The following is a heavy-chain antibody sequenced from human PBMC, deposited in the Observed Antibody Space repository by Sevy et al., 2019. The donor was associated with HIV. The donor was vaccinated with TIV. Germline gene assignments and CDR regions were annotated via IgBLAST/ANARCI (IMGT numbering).Heavy chain of an antibody. V-gene: IGHV4-38-2*01. Sequence: SETLSLTCVVSGYSISSYYWWDWFRRPPGKGLEWIGAIHYTGTTQYTPSLNRRVTVSADTSKNQYSLRLSSVTAADTAIYYCASHDWGREDYWGQGTLVTVSS. CDR3: ASHDWGREDY. CDR1: GYSISSYYW. D-gene: IGHD7-27*01. J-gene: IGHJ4*02. CDR2: IHYTGTT.